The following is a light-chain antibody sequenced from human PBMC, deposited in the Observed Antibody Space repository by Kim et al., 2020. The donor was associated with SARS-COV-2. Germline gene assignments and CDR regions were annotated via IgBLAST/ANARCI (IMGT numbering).Light chain of an antibody. V-gene: IGKV1-6*01. CDR1: QGIKTD. CDR2: AVS. J-gene: IGKJ1*01. Sequence: ASVGDRITITCRASQGIKTDLGWYQQRPGKAPKLLIYAVSSLQSGVPSRFSGSGFGTDFTLTINGLQPEDFATYYCLQGNDSPWTFGQGTKVDIK. CDR3: LQGNDSPWT.